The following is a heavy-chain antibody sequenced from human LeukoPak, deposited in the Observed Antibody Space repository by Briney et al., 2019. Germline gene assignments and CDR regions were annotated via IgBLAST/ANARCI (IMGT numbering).Heavy chain of an antibody. J-gene: IGHJ3*02. CDR1: GGTFSSYA. V-gene: IGHV1-69*04. CDR3: ARPYYYDSSGYYSGAFDI. D-gene: IGHD3-22*01. Sequence: PVKVSCKASGGTFSSYAISWVRQAPGQGLEWMGRIIPILGIANYAQKFQGRVTITADKSTSTAYMELSSLRSEDTAVYYCARPYYYDSSGYYSGAFDIWGQGTMVTVSS. CDR2: IIPILGIA.